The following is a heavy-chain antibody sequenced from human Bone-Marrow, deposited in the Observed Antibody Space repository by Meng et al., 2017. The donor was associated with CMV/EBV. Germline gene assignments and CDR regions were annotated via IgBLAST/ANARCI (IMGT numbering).Heavy chain of an antibody. D-gene: IGHD2/OR15-2a*01. CDR3: TSPSRYCNDFTCGVDY. Sequence: GESLKISCTASGFIFNGSAIHWVRQAPGKGLEWVGRIRSKTNYYATAYTASLKGRFTISRDDSKTTAYLQMNSLKTEDTAVYFCTSPSRYCNDFTCGVDYWGQGTLVTVSS. CDR1: GFIFNGSA. CDR2: IRSKTNYYAT. V-gene: IGHV3-73*01. J-gene: IGHJ4*02.